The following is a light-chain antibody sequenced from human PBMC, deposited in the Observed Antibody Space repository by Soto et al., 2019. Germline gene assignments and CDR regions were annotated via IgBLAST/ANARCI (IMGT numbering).Light chain of an antibody. CDR3: SSHIPIGTHQI. CDR1: SSDFGVYKY. V-gene: IGLV2-14*01. J-gene: IGLJ1*01. Sequence: QSALTQTASVSGSPGQSITSYCTGTSSDFGVYKYVSWYQLHPGKAPKLMIYAVSTRTSGVSNRFSGSKSGNTASLTISWLQAEDEADYYCSSHIPIGTHQIFGPGTKLTVL. CDR2: AVS.